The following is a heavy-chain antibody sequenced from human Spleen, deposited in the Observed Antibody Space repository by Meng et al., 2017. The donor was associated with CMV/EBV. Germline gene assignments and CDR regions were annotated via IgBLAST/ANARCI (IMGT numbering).Heavy chain of an antibody. CDR2: INPNSGGG. CDR3: ARVGVTGWFDP. CDR1: GYTFTDYY. Sequence: ASVKVSCKASGYTFTDYYMNWVRQAPGQGPEWMGWINPNSGGGTYAQRFQGRVTMTRDTSTTTVYMELSSLTSEDTAVYYCARVGVTGWFDPWGQGTLVTVSS. J-gene: IGHJ5*02. D-gene: IGHD3-16*01. V-gene: IGHV1-2*02.